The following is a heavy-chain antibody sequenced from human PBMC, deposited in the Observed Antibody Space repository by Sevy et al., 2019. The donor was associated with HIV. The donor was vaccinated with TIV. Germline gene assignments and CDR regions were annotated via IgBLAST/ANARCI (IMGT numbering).Heavy chain of an antibody. CDR2: IYYNGHI. CDR1: GGSITSLY. D-gene: IGHD3-3*02. V-gene: IGHV4-59*08. J-gene: IGHJ4*02. CDR3: AGENARGRGYS. Sequence: SETLSLTCTVSGGSITSLYWNWIRQPPGKGLEWIANIYYNGHINYNPSLKNRVTFSLDTSKNQFSLWLSSVTAADTAMYYCAGENARGRGYSWGQGTLVTVSS.